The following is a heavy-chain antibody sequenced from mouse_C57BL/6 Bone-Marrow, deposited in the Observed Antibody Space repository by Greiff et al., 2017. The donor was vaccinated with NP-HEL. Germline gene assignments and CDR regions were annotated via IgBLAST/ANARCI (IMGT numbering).Heavy chain of an antibody. J-gene: IGHJ3*01. CDR1: GYTFTSYW. D-gene: IGHD2-4*01. Sequence: VQLQQPGAELVKPGASVKLSCKASGYTFTSYWMHWVKQRPGRGLEWIGRIDPNSGGTKYNEKFKSKATLTVDKPSSTAYMQLSSLTSEDSAVYYGARRRDYDYDVFAYWGQGTLVTVSA. V-gene: IGHV1-72*01. CDR3: ARRRDYDYDVFAY. CDR2: IDPNSGGT.